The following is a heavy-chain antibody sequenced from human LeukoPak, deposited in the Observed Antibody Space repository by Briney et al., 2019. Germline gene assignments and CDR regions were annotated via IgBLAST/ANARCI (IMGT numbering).Heavy chain of an antibody. J-gene: IGHJ1*01. V-gene: IGHV4-34*01. Sequence: SETLSLTCAAYGGSFSGYYWSWIRQPPGKGLEWIGEINHSGSTNYNPSLKSRVTISVDTSKNQFSLKLSSVTAADTAVYYCARSITSSWYGDFQHWGQGTLVTVS. CDR3: ARSITSSWYGDFQH. D-gene: IGHD6-13*01. CDR1: GGSFSGYY. CDR2: INHSGST.